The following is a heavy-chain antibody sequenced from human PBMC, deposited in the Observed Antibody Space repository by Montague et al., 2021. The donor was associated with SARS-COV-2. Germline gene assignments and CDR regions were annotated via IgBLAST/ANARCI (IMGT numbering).Heavy chain of an antibody. CDR3: AREGFVEFTIFGVAQGWYFDL. V-gene: IGHV4-61*02. CDR1: GGSISSGSYY. J-gene: IGHJ2*01. CDR2: IYTSGST. D-gene: IGHD3-3*01. Sequence: TLSLTCTVSGGSISSGSYYWSWIRQPAGKGLEWIGRIYTSGSTNYNPSLKSRVTISVDTSKNQFSLKLCSVTAADTAVYYCAREGFVEFTIFGVAQGWYFDLWGRGTLVTVSS.